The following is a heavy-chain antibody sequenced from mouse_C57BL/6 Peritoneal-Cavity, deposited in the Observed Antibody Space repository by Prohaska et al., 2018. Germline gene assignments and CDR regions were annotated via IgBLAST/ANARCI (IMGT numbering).Heavy chain of an antibody. Sequence: QAQLQQPGAELVKPGASVKLSCKASGYTFTSYWMQWVKQRPGQCLEWIGEIDPSDSYTNYNQKFKGKATLTVDTSSSTAYMQLSSVTSEDSVVYYCAKGIGDFITTGAYWGQGTLVTVSA. CDR1: GYTFTSYW. CDR2: IDPSDSYT. J-gene: IGHJ3*01. D-gene: IGHD1-1*01. CDR3: AKGIGDFITTGAY. V-gene: IGHV1-50*01.